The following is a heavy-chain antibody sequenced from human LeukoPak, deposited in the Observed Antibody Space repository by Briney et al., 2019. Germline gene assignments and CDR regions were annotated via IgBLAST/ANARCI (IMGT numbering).Heavy chain of an antibody. Sequence: ASVKVSCKASGYTFTGYYMHWVRQAPGQGLEWMGWINPNSGGTNYAQKFQGRVTMTRDTSISTAYMELSRLRSDDTAVYYCARDKPYSGGWHFDYGGQGTLVTVSS. CDR2: INPNSGGT. CDR1: GYTFTGYY. D-gene: IGHD6-19*01. V-gene: IGHV1-2*02. J-gene: IGHJ4*02. CDR3: ARDKPYSGGWHFDY.